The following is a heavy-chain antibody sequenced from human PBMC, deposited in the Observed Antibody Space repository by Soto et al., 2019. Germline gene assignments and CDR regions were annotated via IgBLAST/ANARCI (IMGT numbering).Heavy chain of an antibody. D-gene: IGHD1-7*01. Sequence: SVKVSCKASGGTFSSYAISWVRQAPGQGLEWMGGIIPIFGTANYAQKFQGRVTITADESTSTAYMELSSLRSEDTAVYYCARGAHNRNYAYYYGMDVWGQGTTVTVSA. CDR1: GGTFSSYA. J-gene: IGHJ6*01. CDR2: IIPIFGTA. V-gene: IGHV1-69*13. CDR3: ARGAHNRNYAYYYGMDV.